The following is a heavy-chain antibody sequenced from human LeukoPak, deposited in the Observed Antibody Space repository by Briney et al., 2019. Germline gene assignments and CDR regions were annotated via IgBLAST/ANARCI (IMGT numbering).Heavy chain of an antibody. Sequence: GGSLRLSCAASGFTFSSYEMNWVRQAPGKGPEWVSSISPSGSSTWNADSVRGRFTISRDNGKSSVYLQMNSLRGEDTAVYYCARDFLGQSGAAGCWGQGTLVTVSS. V-gene: IGHV3-48*03. J-gene: IGHJ4*02. CDR3: ARDFLGQSGAAGC. CDR2: ISPSGSST. CDR1: GFTFSSYE. D-gene: IGHD2-8*02.